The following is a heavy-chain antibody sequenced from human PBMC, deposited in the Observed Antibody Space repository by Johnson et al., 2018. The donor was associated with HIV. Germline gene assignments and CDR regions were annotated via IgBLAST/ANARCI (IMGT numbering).Heavy chain of an antibody. CDR1: RFTFEDHD. J-gene: IGHJ3*02. D-gene: IGHD6-19*01. CDR3: ARDLTVADIGHYAFDI. Sequence: VQVVESGGGVVRPGGSLRLSCEASRFTFEDHDMSWVRQVPGKGLEWVSGMNWNGGSTGYVDSVEGRFTISRDNAKHSLYLQMNSLRADDTALYYCARDLTVADIGHYAFDIWGQGTLVTVSS. V-gene: IGHV3-20*04. CDR2: MNWNGGST.